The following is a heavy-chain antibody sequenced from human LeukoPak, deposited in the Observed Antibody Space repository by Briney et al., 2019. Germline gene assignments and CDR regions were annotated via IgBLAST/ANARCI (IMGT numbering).Heavy chain of an antibody. V-gene: IGHV4-30-2*01. Sequence: SETLSLTCTVSGGSISSGGYYWSWIRQPPGKGLEWIGYIYHSGSTYYNPSLKSRVTISVDRSKNQFSLKLSSVTAADTAVYYCARGANILTGYDYWGQGTLVTVSS. D-gene: IGHD3-9*01. CDR3: ARGANILTGYDY. CDR1: GGSISSGGYY. CDR2: IYHSGST. J-gene: IGHJ4*02.